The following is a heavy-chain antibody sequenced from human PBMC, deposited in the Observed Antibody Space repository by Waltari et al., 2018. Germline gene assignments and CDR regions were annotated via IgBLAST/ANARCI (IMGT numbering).Heavy chain of an antibody. CDR1: GYSISSGYY. CDR3: ARDGTVEMATISQFTAGVVDP. D-gene: IGHD5-12*01. J-gene: IGHJ5*02. Sequence: QVQLQESGPGMVKPSETLSLTCAVSGYSISSGYYWGWIRQPPGKGLEWIGSIYHSGSTYYNPSLKSRVTISVDTSKNQFSLKLSSVTAADTAVYYCARDGTVEMATISQFTAGVVDPWGQGTLVTVSS. CDR2: IYHSGST. V-gene: IGHV4-38-2*02.